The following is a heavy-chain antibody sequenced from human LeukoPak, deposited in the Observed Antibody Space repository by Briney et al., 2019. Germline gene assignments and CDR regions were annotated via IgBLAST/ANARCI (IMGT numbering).Heavy chain of an antibody. J-gene: IGHJ5*02. Sequence: GGSLRLSCAASGFTFSTYTMNWVRQAPGKGLEWVSSITTSDIYYADSVRGRFTVSRDNAKNSLYLQMNSLRAEDTAVYYCARTKEGASQRTTAWFDPWGQGTLVTVSS. D-gene: IGHD1-7*01. CDR1: GFTFSTYT. V-gene: IGHV3-21*06. CDR2: ITTSDI. CDR3: ARTKEGASQRTTAWFDP.